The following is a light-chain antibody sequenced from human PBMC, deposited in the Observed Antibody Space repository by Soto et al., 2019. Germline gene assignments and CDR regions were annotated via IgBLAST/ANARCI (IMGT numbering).Light chain of an antibody. CDR2: GAS. Sequence: EIVMTQSPATLSVPPGERATLSCRASQSVYNKFAWYQQRPGQAPRLLIYGASTRATGIPARFSGGGSGTEFSLTISSLQSEDFAVYYCQQYNDWPMYSFGQGTRLEIK. V-gene: IGKV3-15*01. CDR3: QQYNDWPMYS. CDR1: QSVYNK. J-gene: IGKJ2*01.